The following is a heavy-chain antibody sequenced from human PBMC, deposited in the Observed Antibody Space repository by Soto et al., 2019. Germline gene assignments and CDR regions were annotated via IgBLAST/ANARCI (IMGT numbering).Heavy chain of an antibody. J-gene: IGHJ3*02. CDR2: IWYDGSNK. CDR3: ASVVVTAYDAFDI. Sequence: QVQLVESGGGVVQPGRSLRLSCAASGFTFSSYGMLWVRQAPGKGLEWVAVIWYDGSNKYYADSVKGRFTISRDNSKNTLYLQMNSLRAEDTAVYYCASVVVTAYDAFDIWGQGTMVTVSS. V-gene: IGHV3-33*01. CDR1: GFTFSSYG. D-gene: IGHD2-21*02.